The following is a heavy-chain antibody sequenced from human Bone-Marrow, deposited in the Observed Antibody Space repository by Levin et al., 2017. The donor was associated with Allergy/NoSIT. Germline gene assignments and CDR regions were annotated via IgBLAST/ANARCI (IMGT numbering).Heavy chain of an antibody. J-gene: IGHJ4*02. CDR1: GFTVSNNY. CDR3: GRGEIYGVTGVF. Sequence: QAGGSLRLSCAASGFTVSNNYMTWVRQAPGKGLEWVSLIYSTGSTYYADSVRGRFTISRDGSKNTLYLQMNNLRLEDTAVYYCGRGEIYGVTGVFWGQGALVTVSS. CDR2: IYSTGST. D-gene: IGHD3-10*01. V-gene: IGHV3-53*01.